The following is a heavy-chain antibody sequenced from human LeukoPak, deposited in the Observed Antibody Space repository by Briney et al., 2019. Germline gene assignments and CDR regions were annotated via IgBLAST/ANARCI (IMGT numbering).Heavy chain of an antibody. Sequence: PSETLSLTCAVSGYFISSGYYWGWIRQPPGKGLEWIGSIYHSGSTYYNPSLKSRVTISVDTSKNQFSLKLSSVTAADTAVYYCARQDGGATDWGQGTLVTVSS. CDR3: ARQDGGATD. CDR2: IYHSGST. V-gene: IGHV4-38-2*01. D-gene: IGHD1-26*01. J-gene: IGHJ4*02. CDR1: GYFISSGYY.